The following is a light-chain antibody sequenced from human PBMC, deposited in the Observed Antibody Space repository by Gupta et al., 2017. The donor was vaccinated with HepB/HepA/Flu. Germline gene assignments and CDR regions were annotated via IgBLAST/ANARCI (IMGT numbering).Light chain of an antibody. Sequence: DIQLTQSPSTLSASVGDRVTITCRASQSISDWLAWYQQKPGKAPNLLIYRASTFESGVPSRFSGSGSGTEFTLTISSLQPDDFATYYCQEVSGSSWTFGQGTKVEIK. CDR1: QSISDW. CDR3: QEVSGSSWT. CDR2: RAS. V-gene: IGKV1-5*03. J-gene: IGKJ1*01.